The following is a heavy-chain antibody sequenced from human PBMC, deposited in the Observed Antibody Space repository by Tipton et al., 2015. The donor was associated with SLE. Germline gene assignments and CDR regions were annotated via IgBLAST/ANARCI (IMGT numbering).Heavy chain of an antibody. CDR1: DNSINTGYY. CDR2: IFHSGHT. CDR3: TRRQGGVDAD. Sequence: TLSLTCSVSDNSINTGYYWGWIRQSPGKGLEWIGSIFHSGHTYYNPALKSRVTLSVDTSKNQFSLNVNSVTAADTAVYFCTRRQGGVDADWGQGTLVTVSS. D-gene: IGHD1-26*01. V-gene: IGHV4-38-2*01. J-gene: IGHJ4*02.